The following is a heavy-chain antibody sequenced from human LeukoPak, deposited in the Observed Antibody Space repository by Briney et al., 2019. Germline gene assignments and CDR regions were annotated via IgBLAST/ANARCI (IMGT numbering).Heavy chain of an antibody. CDR1: GFTFSSYG. CDR2: IWYDGSNK. V-gene: IGHV3-33*01. CDR3: AREGPRGNSQFDY. J-gene: IGHJ4*02. Sequence: GGSLRLSCAASGFTFSSYGMHWVRQAPGKGLEWVALIWYDGSNKYYADSVKGRLPISRDNSKNTLYLQMNSLRAEDTAVYYCAREGPRGNSQFDYWGQGTLVTVSS. D-gene: IGHD2/OR15-2a*01.